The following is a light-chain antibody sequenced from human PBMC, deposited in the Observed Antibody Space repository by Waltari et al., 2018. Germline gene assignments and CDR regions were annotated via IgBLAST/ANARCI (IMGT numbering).Light chain of an antibody. CDR2: WAS. CDR1: QSISSW. J-gene: IGKJ5*01. CDR3: HQYYIPPLT. Sequence: DIQMTQSPSTLSASVGDRVTITCRASQSISSWLAWYQKKPGQPPRLLIYWASTRESGVPDRFTGSGSGTDFSLTISSLQAEDVAVYYCHQYYIPPLTFGQGTRLEIK. V-gene: IGKV1-5*03.